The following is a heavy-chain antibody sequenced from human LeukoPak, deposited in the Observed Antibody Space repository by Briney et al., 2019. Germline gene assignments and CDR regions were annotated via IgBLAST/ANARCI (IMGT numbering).Heavy chain of an antibody. CDR2: INAGSGNT. V-gene: IGHV1-3*03. Sequence: ASVKVSCKASGYTFTNYAIHWVRQAPGQRLVWMAWINAGSGNTKYSQDFQGRVTVTRDTSASTVYMELSSLTSDDMAVYYCARVPFGQYWYFDVWGRGTLVTVSS. CDR1: GYTFTNYA. D-gene: IGHD3-16*01. J-gene: IGHJ2*01. CDR3: ARVPFGQYWYFDV.